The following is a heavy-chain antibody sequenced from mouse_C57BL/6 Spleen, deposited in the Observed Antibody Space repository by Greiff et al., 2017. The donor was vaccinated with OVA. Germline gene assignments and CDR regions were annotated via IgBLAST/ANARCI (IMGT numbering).Heavy chain of an antibody. Sequence: VQLQQPGTELVKPGASVKLSCKASGYTFTSYWMHWVKQRPGQGLEWIGNINPSNGGTNYNEKFKGKATLTADKSSSTAYMQLSSLTSEDSAVYFCARWGITTARYAMDYWGQGTSVTVSS. CDR3: ARWGITTARYAMDY. V-gene: IGHV1-53*01. CDR2: INPSNGGT. CDR1: GYTFTSYW. D-gene: IGHD1-2*01. J-gene: IGHJ4*01.